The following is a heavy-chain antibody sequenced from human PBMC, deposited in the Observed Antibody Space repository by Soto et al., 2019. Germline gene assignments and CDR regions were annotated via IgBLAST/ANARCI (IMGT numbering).Heavy chain of an antibody. J-gene: IGHJ4*02. CDR1: GFTFSSYA. V-gene: IGHV3-23*01. D-gene: IGHD5-12*01. CDR2: ISGSGGST. CDR3: TRVDGYTHPSDF. Sequence: GGSLRLSCAASGFTFSSYAMSWVRQAPGKGLGWVSAISGSGGSTYYADSVKGRFTISRDNSKSSLYLQMNNLRVDDTALYFCTRVDGYTHPSDFWGQGTQVTVSS.